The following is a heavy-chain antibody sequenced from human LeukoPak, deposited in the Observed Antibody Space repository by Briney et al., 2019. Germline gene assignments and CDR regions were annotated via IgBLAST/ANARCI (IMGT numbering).Heavy chain of an antibody. J-gene: IGHJ4*02. CDR3: AKGGHFDY. CDR1: GFTFSRFV. CDR2: IRESGSNT. D-gene: IGHD5-12*01. Sequence: GGSLRLSCEASGFTFSRFVMTWGRQAPGKGLEWVSAIRESGSNTYYTDSVKGRFTISRDNSKNTLYLQVNSLRAEDTAVYYCAKGGHFDYWGQGTLVTVSS. V-gene: IGHV3-23*01.